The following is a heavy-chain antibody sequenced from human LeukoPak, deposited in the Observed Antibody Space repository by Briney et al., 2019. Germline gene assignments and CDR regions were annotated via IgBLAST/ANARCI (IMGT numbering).Heavy chain of an antibody. Sequence: ASVKVSCKASGYTFTGYFMHWVRQAPGQGLEWMGRIIPNSGGSNFAQNFQSRVTMTRDTSISTAYMELSRLRSDDTAVYCCARGSYSGYDIDYWGQGTLVTVSS. J-gene: IGHJ4*02. V-gene: IGHV1-2*06. D-gene: IGHD5-12*01. CDR2: IIPNSGGS. CDR3: ARGSYSGYDIDY. CDR1: GYTFTGYF.